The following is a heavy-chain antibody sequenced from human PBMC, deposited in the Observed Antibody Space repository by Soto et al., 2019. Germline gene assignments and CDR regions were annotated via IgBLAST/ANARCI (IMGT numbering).Heavy chain of an antibody. D-gene: IGHD6-19*01. CDR2: ISSSSSYI. CDR1: GFTFSSYS. V-gene: IGHV3-21*01. Sequence: GGSLRLSCAASGFTFSSYSMNWVRQAPGKGLEWVSSISSSSSYIYYADSVKGRFTISRDNAKNSLYLQMNSLRAEDTAAYYCARGSPVAVADQHWGQGTLVTVS. CDR3: ARGSPVAVADQH. J-gene: IGHJ1*01.